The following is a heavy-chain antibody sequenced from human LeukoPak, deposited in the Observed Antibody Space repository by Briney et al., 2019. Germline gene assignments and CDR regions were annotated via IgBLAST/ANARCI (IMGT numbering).Heavy chain of an antibody. V-gene: IGHV1-2*02. J-gene: IGHJ3*02. CDR3: ARVGVVPAADAFDI. D-gene: IGHD2-2*01. CDR1: GYTFTSYD. Sequence: ASVKVSCKASGYTFTSYDINWVRQATGQGLEWMGWINPNSGGTNYAQKFQGRVTMTRDTSISTAYMELSRLRSDDTAVYYCARVGVVPAADAFDIWGQGTMVTVSS. CDR2: INPNSGGT.